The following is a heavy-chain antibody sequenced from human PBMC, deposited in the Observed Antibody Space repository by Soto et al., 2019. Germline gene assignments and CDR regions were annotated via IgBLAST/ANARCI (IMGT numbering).Heavy chain of an antibody. CDR1: GGTFSSYA. D-gene: IGHD3-22*01. J-gene: IGHJ4*02. Sequence: SVKVSCKASGGTFSSYAISWVRQAPGQGLEWMGGIIPIFGTANYAQKFQGRVTITADESTSTAYMELSSLRSEDTAVYYCARTYYYDSSGYYLFDYWGQGTLVTVSS. CDR3: ARTYYYDSSGYYLFDY. V-gene: IGHV1-69*13. CDR2: IIPIFGTA.